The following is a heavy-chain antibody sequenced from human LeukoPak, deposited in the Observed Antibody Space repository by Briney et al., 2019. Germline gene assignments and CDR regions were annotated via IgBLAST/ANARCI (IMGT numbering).Heavy chain of an antibody. D-gene: IGHD2-2*02. V-gene: IGHV1-69*01. CDR3: ARNSIVVVPAAITRKGAFDI. J-gene: IGHJ3*02. CDR2: TA. Sequence: TANYAQKFQGRVTITADESTSTAYMELSSLRSEDTAVYYCARNSIVVVPAAITRKGAFDIWGQGTMVTVSS.